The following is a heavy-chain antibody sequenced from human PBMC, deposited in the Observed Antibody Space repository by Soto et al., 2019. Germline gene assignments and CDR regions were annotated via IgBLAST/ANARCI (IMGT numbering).Heavy chain of an antibody. Sequence: GGSLRLSCAASGYTISSYGMHWVRQAPGKGLEWVAVIWYDGNNKYSADSVKGRFTISRDNSKNTLYLQMSSLRAEDTAVYYCAREDSSNSHFDYWGQGTLVTVSS. CDR2: IWYDGNNK. CDR1: GYTISSYG. D-gene: IGHD3-22*01. CDR3: AREDSSNSHFDY. J-gene: IGHJ4*02. V-gene: IGHV3-33*01.